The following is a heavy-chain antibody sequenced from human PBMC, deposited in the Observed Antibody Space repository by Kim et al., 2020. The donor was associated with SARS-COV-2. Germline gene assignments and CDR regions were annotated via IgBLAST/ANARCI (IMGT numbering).Heavy chain of an antibody. CDR1: GYSFTSYW. V-gene: IGHV5-51*01. Sequence: GESLKISCKGSGYSFTSYWIGWVRQMPGKGLEWMGIIYPGDSDTRYSPSFQGQVTISADKSISTAYLQWSSLKASDTAMYYCARQGGYYDSSGYYYYYFDYWGQGALVTVSS. J-gene: IGHJ4*02. CDR3: ARQGGYYDSSGYYYYYFDY. CDR2: IYPGDSDT. D-gene: IGHD3-22*01.